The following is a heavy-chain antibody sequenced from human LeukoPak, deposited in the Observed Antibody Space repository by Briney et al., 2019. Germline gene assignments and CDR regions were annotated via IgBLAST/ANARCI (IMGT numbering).Heavy chain of an antibody. CDR1: GYTFTSYG. D-gene: IGHD3-10*01. CDR2: ISAYNGNT. J-gene: IGHJ4*02. CDR3: ARPSSDPYYYGSGSYSPFDY. V-gene: IGHV1-18*01. Sequence: ASVKVSCKASGYTFTSYGISWVRQAPGQGLEWVGWISAYNGNTNYAQKLQGRVTMTTDTSTSTAYMELRSLRSDDTAVYYCARPSSDPYYYGSGSYSPFDYWGQGTLVTVSS.